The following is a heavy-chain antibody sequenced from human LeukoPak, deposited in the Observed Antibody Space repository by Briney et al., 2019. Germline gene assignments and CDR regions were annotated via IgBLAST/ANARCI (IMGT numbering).Heavy chain of an antibody. CDR3: ARGACSSTSCYYYYYGMDV. J-gene: IGHJ6*02. CDR2: IGTAGDT. CDR1: GFTFSSYD. D-gene: IGHD2-2*01. V-gene: IGHV3-13*04. Sequence: GGSLRLSCAASGFTFSSYDMHWVRQATGKGPEWVSAIGTAGDTYYPGSVKGRFTISRGNAKNSLYLQMNSLRAGDTAVYYCARGACSSTSCYYYYYGMDVWGQGTTVTVSS.